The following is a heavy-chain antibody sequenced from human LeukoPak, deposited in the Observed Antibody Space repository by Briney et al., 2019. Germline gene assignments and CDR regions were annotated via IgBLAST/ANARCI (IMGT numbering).Heavy chain of an antibody. V-gene: IGHV3-23*01. D-gene: IGHD3-10*01. Sequence: PGGSLRLSCAASGFTFSSYSMNWVRQAPGKGLEWVSAISGSGGSTNYADSVKGRFTISRDNSKNTLYLQMNSLRAEDTAVYYCAKLYGSGNDYWGQGTLVTVSS. CDR2: ISGSGGST. J-gene: IGHJ4*02. CDR1: GFTFSSYS. CDR3: AKLYGSGNDY.